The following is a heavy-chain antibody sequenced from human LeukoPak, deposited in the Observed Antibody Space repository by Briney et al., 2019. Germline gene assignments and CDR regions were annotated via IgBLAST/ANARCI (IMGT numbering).Heavy chain of an antibody. D-gene: IGHD4-17*01. CDR2: IVVGSGNT. Sequence: SVKVSCKASGFTFTSSAMQWVRQARGQRLEWIGWIVVGSGNTNYAQKFQERVTITRDMSTSTAYMELSSLRSEDTAVYYCAAAGGYGDSSLGAFDIWGQGTMVTVSS. CDR3: AAAGGYGDSSLGAFDI. V-gene: IGHV1-58*02. CDR1: GFTFTSSA. J-gene: IGHJ3*02.